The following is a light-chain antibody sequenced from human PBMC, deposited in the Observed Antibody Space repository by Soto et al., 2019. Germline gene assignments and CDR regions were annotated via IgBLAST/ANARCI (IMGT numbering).Light chain of an antibody. Sequence: IVLTQSPGTLSLSPGERATLSCRATESVRSSCLAWYQQKPGQAPRLLIYDASTRATGIPDRFSGSGSGTDFTLTISRLEPEDFAVYYCQQYRTSPPMYTFGQGTKVDIK. J-gene: IGKJ2*01. CDR2: DAS. V-gene: IGKV3-20*01. CDR1: ESVRSSC. CDR3: QQYRTSPPMYT.